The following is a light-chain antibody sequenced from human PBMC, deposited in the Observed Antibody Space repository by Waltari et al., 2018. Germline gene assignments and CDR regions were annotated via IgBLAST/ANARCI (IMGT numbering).Light chain of an antibody. CDR2: EGS. J-gene: IGLJ1*01. CDR1: SSDVGSYHL. V-gene: IGLV2-23*01. CDR3: CSYAVSAIYV. Sequence: QPALTPPASVSGSPGQSLTHSCTRPSSDVGSYHLVSWYQPHPGKAPKLMIYEGSNRPSGISNRFSGSKSGNTASLTISGLQAEDEADYYCCSYAVSAIYVFGTGTKVTVL.